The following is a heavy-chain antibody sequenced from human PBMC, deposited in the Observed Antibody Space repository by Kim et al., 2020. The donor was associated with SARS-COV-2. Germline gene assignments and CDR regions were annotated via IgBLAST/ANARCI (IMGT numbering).Heavy chain of an antibody. Sequence: GGSLRLSCAASGFTFSSYGMHWVRQAPGKGLEWVAVISYDGSNKYYADSVKGRFTISRDNSKNTLYLQMNSLRAEDTAVYYCAKGEGLRYFDWLYRYYYGVDVWGQETTVTVSS. CDR3: AKGEGLRYFDWLYRYYYGVDV. V-gene: IGHV3-30*18. CDR1: GFTFSSYG. J-gene: IGHJ6*02. D-gene: IGHD3-9*01. CDR2: ISYDGSNK.